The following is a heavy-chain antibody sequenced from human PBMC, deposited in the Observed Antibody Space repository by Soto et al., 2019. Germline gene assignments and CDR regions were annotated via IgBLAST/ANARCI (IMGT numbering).Heavy chain of an antibody. J-gene: IGHJ4*02. D-gene: IGHD5-18*01. V-gene: IGHV3-43*01. Sequence: GGSLRLSCAASGFTFDDYTMHWVRQAPGKGLEWVSLISWDGGSTYYADSAKGRFTISRDNSKNSLYLQLNSLRTEDTALYYCGKDRVGRGYSYYYRGVDSRGQGTLVTVSS. CDR1: GFTFDDYT. CDR3: GKDRVGRGYSYYYRGVDS. CDR2: ISWDGGST.